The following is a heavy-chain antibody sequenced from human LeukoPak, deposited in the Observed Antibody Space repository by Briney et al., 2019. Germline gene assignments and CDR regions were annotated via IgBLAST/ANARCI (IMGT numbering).Heavy chain of an antibody. Sequence: GGSLRLSCAVSGFTFSSSAMSWVRQAPGKGLEWVSAISISGGTTYYTDSVKGRFTISRDNSKNTLFLQMNSLRAEDTAVYYCAKEIRPNDYWGQGTLVTVSS. J-gene: IGHJ4*02. D-gene: IGHD4-17*01. CDR3: AKEIRPNDY. V-gene: IGHV3-23*01. CDR1: GFTFSSSA. CDR2: ISISGGTT.